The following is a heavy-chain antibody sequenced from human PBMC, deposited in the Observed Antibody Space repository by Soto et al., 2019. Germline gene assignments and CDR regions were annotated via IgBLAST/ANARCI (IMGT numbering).Heavy chain of an antibody. CDR3: ARGRYFDTSGGCANY. CDR1: GFIFDNYA. V-gene: IGHV3-23*01. CDR2: ISGSGHGT. D-gene: IGHD3-22*01. Sequence: EVKLLESGGGLVPPGASARLSCITSGFIFDNYAMSWVRQSPGRGLEWVAAISGSGHGTVYTQSVQGRFIISRDKSKKTLLLQMNNLRDEGTAVYYCARGRYFDTSGGCANYWGRGTLVSVS. J-gene: IGHJ4*02.